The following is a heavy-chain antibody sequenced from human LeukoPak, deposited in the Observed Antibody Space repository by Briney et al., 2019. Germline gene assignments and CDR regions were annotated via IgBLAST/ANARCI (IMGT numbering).Heavy chain of an antibody. J-gene: IGHJ6*02. Sequence: GGSLRLPCAASGFTFSSYAMSWVRQAPGKGLEWVSAISGSGGSTYYADSVKGRFTISRDNSKNTLYLQMNSLRAEDTAVYYCAKVYSSSSGSYYYYGMDVWGQGTTVTVSS. CDR2: ISGSGGST. CDR3: AKVYSSSSGSYYYYGMDV. D-gene: IGHD6-6*01. V-gene: IGHV3-23*01. CDR1: GFTFSSYA.